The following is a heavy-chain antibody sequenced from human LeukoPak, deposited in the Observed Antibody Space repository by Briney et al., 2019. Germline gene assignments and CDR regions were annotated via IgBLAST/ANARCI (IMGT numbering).Heavy chain of an antibody. D-gene: IGHD3-22*01. CDR1: GFTFSSYA. V-gene: IGHV3-23*01. CDR3: AREFVDSSFDF. Sequence: PGGSLRLSCAAPGFTFSSYAMSWVGQAPGKGLEWVSAISGSGGSTYYADSVKGRFTISRDNSKNTLYLQVNSVRAEDTAAYYCAREFVDSSFDFWGQGTLVTVSS. J-gene: IGHJ4*02. CDR2: ISGSGGST.